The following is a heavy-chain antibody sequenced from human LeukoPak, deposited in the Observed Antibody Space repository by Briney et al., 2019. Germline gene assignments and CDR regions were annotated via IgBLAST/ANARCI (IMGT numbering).Heavy chain of an antibody. V-gene: IGHV1-18*04. CDR2: VSGYNGNT. CDR1: GYTFTSYA. Sequence: GSVKVSCKASGYTFTSYAVSWVRQAPGQGLEWIGWVSGYNGNTNYAQKVQGRVTMTTGTSTSTAYMELRSLRSDDTAVYYCARTGWGVPAAGDWFDPWGQGTLVTVSS. J-gene: IGHJ5*02. CDR3: ARTGWGVPAAGDWFDP. D-gene: IGHD2-2*01.